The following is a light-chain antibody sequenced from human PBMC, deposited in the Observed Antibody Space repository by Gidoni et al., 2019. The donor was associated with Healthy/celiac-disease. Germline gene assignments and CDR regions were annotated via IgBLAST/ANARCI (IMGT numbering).Light chain of an antibody. CDR2: GNS. CDR1: SSNIGAGYD. CDR3: QSYDSSLSGYYV. Sequence: QSVLTQPPSVSGAPGQRVTISCTGSSSNIGAGYDVHGSQQLPGTAPKLLIYGNSNRPSGVPDRFSGSKSGTSASLAITGLQAEDEADYYCQSYDSSLSGYYVFGTGTKVTVL. V-gene: IGLV1-40*01. J-gene: IGLJ1*01.